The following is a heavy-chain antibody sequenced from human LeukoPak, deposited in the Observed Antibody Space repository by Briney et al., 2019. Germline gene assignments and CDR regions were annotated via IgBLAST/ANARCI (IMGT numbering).Heavy chain of an antibody. CDR1: GFTFGDCA. J-gene: IGHJ4*02. V-gene: IGHV3-49*03. Sequence: GGSLRLSCTASGFTFGDCAMSWFRQAPGKGLEWVGFIRSKAYGGTTEYAASVKGRFTISRDDSKSIAYLQMNSLKIEDTAVYYCARDLLTYYWGQGTLVTVSS. CDR2: IRSKAYGGTT. CDR3: ARDLLTYY. D-gene: IGHD3-9*01.